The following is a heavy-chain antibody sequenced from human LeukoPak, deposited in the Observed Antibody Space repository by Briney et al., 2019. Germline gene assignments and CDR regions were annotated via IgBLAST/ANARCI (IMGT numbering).Heavy chain of an antibody. CDR3: ARDPSGWYYFDY. Sequence: GGSLRLSCAASGFTFSSYGMNWVRQAPGKGLEWVSSISSSSSYIYYADSVKGRFTISRDNAKNSLYLQMNSLRAEDTAVYYCARDPSGWYYFDYWGQGTLVTVSS. CDR2: ISSSSSYI. V-gene: IGHV3-21*01. J-gene: IGHJ4*02. CDR1: GFTFSSYG. D-gene: IGHD6-19*01.